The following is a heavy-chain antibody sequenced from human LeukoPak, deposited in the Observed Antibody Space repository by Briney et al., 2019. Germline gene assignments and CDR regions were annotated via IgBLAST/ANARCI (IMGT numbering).Heavy chain of an antibody. CDR2: VYHSGSTT. CDR3: ARGRPVGATAHFDY. Sequence: SETLSLTCTVSGYSISSGFFWGWIRQPPGEGLEWIGSVYHSGSTTYYNPSLKSRVTISSDTSKNQFSLKLSSVTAADTAVYYCARGRPVGATAHFDYWSRGTLVTVSS. J-gene: IGHJ4*02. D-gene: IGHD1-26*01. CDR1: GYSISSGFF. V-gene: IGHV4-38-2*02.